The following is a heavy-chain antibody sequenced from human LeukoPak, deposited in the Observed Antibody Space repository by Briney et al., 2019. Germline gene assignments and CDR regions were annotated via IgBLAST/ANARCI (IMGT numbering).Heavy chain of an antibody. CDR2: ISGSGSSI. J-gene: IGHJ4*02. Sequence: GGSLSLSCAASGFSFSSYSMNWVRQAPGKGLEGVAYISGSGSSIYNADSVKGRFTVSRDNAKNSLYLQMNSLRAEDTAVYYCARSRTGTYPPVFDYWGQGALVTVSS. D-gene: IGHD2-8*02. V-gene: IGHV3-48*04. CDR1: GFSFSSYS. CDR3: ARSRTGTYPPVFDY.